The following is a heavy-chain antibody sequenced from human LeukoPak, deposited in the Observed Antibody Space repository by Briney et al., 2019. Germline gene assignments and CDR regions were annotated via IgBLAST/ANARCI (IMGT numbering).Heavy chain of an antibody. CDR3: ATFGYSYAYRAFDI. D-gene: IGHD5-18*01. CDR1: GYTFTSYG. Sequence: ASVKVSCKASGYTFTSYGISWVRQAPGQGLEWMGWISAYNGNTNYAQKLQGRVTMTTDTSTSTAYMELSSLRSEDTAVYYCATFGYSYAYRAFDIWGQGTMVTVSS. V-gene: IGHV1-18*01. J-gene: IGHJ3*02. CDR2: ISAYNGNT.